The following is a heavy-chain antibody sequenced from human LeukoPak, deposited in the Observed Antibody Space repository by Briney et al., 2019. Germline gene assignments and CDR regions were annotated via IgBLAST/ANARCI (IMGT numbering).Heavy chain of an antibody. Sequence: SETLSLTCTVSGGSISSSSYYWGWIRQPPGKGLEWIGSIYYSGSTYYNPSLKSRVTISVDTSKNQFSLELSSVTAADTAVYYCARDLRFGQQLNWFDPWGQGTLVTVSS. J-gene: IGHJ5*02. V-gene: IGHV4-39*07. D-gene: IGHD6-13*01. CDR2: IYYSGST. CDR1: GGSISSSSYY. CDR3: ARDLRFGQQLNWFDP.